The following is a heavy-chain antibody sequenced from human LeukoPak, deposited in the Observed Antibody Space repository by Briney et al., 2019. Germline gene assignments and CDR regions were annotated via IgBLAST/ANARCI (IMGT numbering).Heavy chain of an antibody. CDR2: IKQDGSEK. CDR1: GFTLSSYW. CDR3: ARGIPVRFLEWLPWYFDL. D-gene: IGHD3-3*01. V-gene: IGHV3-7*01. Sequence: GGSLRLSCAASGFTLSSYWMSWVRQAPGKGLEWVANIKQDGSEKYYVDSVKGRFTISRDNAKNSLYLQMNSLRAEDTAVYYCARGIPVRFLEWLPWYFDLWGRGTLVTVSS. J-gene: IGHJ2*01.